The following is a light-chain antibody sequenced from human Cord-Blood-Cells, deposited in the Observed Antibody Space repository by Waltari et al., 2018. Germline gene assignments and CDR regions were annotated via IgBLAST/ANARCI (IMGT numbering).Light chain of an antibody. Sequence: DIVMTQSPDSLAVSLGERATINCKSSQSVLYSSNNKTYLAWYQQKPDQPPKLLIYWASTRKSGVPTHFGAGGSGTVSTPPSATRRAEIGAVNNGSKYNVPPHTFGEGTKVEIK. CDR1: QSVLYSSNNKTY. J-gene: IGKJ4*01. V-gene: IGKV4-1*01. CDR2: WAS. CDR3: SKYNVPPHT.